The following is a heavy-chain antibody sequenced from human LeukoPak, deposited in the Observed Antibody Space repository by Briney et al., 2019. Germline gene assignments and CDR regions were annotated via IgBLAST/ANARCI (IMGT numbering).Heavy chain of an antibody. J-gene: IGHJ6*03. CDR3: ARHHYYYYMDV. CDR1: SASVSSYY. Sequence: SETLSLTCAFSSASVSSYYWSWIRQPPGKGLEWIGYIYRSGSTNYNPSLKSRVTISLDTSKNQFSLKLSSVTAADTAVYYCARHHYYYYMDVWGKGTTVTVSS. V-gene: IGHV4-59*08. CDR2: IYRSGST.